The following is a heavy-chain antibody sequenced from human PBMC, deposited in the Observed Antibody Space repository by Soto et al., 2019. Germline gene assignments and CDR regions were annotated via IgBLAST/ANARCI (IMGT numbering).Heavy chain of an antibody. J-gene: IGHJ4*02. V-gene: IGHV3-23*01. CDR1: GFTFSNYA. CDR2: ISGSGSGT. Sequence: EVQLLESGGGLEQAGGSLRLSCTTSGFTFSNYAMSWVRQAPGKGLEWVSAISGSGSGTYYADSVKGRFTVSRDNSKNTLSLQTNSLRAEDTAVYYCAKDGAYPFDFWGQGTLVTVSS. D-gene: IGHD3-16*01. CDR3: AKDGAYPFDF.